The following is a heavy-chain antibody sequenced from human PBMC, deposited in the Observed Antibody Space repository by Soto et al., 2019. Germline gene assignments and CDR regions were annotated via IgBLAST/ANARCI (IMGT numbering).Heavy chain of an antibody. Sequence: QVQLVESGGGVVQPGRSLRLSCAASGFTFSSYAMHWVRQAPGKGLEWVPVISYDGSNKYYADSVKGRFTISRDNSKNTLYLQMNSLRAEDTAVYYCARDPGYSSSWGAFDIWGQGTMVTVSS. D-gene: IGHD6-13*01. CDR3: ARDPGYSSSWGAFDI. V-gene: IGHV3-30-3*01. CDR1: GFTFSSYA. J-gene: IGHJ3*02. CDR2: ISYDGSNK.